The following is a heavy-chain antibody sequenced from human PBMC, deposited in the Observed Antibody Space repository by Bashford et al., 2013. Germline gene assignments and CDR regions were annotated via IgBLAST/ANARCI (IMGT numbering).Heavy chain of an antibody. Sequence: WVRQAPGQGLEWMGWMNPNSGNTGYAQKFQGRVTMTRNTSISTAYMELSSLRSEDTAVYYCARGKVPRLTWGQGTLVTVSS. V-gene: IGHV1-8*01. J-gene: IGHJ4*02. CDR3: ARGKVPRLT. CDR2: MNPNSGNT. D-gene: IGHD3-16*01.